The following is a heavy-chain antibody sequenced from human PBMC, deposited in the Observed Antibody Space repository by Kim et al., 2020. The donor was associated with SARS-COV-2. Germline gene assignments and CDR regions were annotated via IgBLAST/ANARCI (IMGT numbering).Heavy chain of an antibody. Sequence: GGSLRLSCTASEFSLTNYNMNWVRQSPGKGLEWVSSISSSGAFIFYADSVKGRFTVSRDNAANSVFLQMNSLRAEDTAVYFCARDLSSAPYYSTYYMDVWGKGTTVAVSS. CDR2: ISSSGAFI. CDR3: ARDLSSAPYYSTYYMDV. J-gene: IGHJ6*03. V-gene: IGHV3-21*01. D-gene: IGHD6-19*01. CDR1: EFSLTNYN.